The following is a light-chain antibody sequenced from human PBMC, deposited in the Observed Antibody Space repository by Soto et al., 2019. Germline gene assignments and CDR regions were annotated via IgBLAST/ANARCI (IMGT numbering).Light chain of an antibody. J-gene: IGLJ2*01. CDR3: CSYAGSYTYVV. CDR1: SSDVGRYNY. V-gene: IGLV2-11*01. CDR2: DVS. Sequence: QSALTQPRSVSGSPGQSLTISCTGTSSDVGRYNYVSWYQQYPGKAPKLMIYDVSQRPSGVPDRFSGSKSGNTASLTISGLQAEDEADYYCCSYAGSYTYVVFGEGTQLTVL.